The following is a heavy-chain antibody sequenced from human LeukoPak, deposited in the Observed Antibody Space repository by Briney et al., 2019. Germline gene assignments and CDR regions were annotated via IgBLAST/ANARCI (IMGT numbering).Heavy chain of an antibody. J-gene: IGHJ4*02. D-gene: IGHD3-3*01. Sequence: SETLSLTCTVSGGSISSYYWIWIRQPPGKGLEWIGYISYSGSTNYNPSLKSRVTISVDTSKNQFSLKLSSVTAADTAVYYCARALSSYWDYWGQGTLVTVSS. CDR2: ISYSGST. V-gene: IGHV4-59*01. CDR3: ARALSSYWDY. CDR1: GGSISSYY.